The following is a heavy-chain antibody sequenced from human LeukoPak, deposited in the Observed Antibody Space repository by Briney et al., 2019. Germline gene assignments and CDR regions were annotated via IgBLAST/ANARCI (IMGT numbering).Heavy chain of an antibody. CDR3: ARAGYCTKGVCYKCLDP. CDR1: DGSISSYY. Sequence: PSETLSLTCTVSDGSISSYYWSWTRQPPGKGLEWIGYIYYSGSTNYNPSLKSRVTISVDTSKNQFSLKLSSVTAADTAVYYCARAGYCTKGVCYKCLDPWGKGTLVTVS. V-gene: IGHV4-59*01. D-gene: IGHD2-8*01. J-gene: IGHJ5*02. CDR2: IYYSGST.